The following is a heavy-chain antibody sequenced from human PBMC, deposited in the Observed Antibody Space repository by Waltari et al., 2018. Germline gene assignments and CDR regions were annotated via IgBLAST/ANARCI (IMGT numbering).Heavy chain of an antibody. CDR3: ASLPHIAAAAPAEY. J-gene: IGHJ4*02. D-gene: IGHD6-13*01. V-gene: IGHV4-59*08. Sequence: QVQLQESGPGLVKPSETLSLTCTVSGGSISSHYWIWIRQPPGKGLEWIGYIYYSGSTTYTPSLKRRVTISVDTSTTQFSLTLSAVTAADTAVYYCASLPHIAAAAPAEYWGQGTLVTVFS. CDR1: GGSISSHY. CDR2: IYYSGST.